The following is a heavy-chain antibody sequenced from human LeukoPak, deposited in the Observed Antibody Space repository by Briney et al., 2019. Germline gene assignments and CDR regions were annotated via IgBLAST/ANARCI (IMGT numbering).Heavy chain of an antibody. D-gene: IGHD3-10*01. CDR3: ARHIETYFYGSGEESMDV. CDR1: GGSISPYY. V-gene: IGHV4-59*08. Sequence: SETLSLTCTVSGGSISPYYWSWIRQHPGKGLEWIGNIYYSGRTNYNPSVRSRVAISVDTSKNHFSLRLRSVTAADTGVYYCARHIETYFYGSGEESMDVWGQGTTVIVSS. J-gene: IGHJ6*02. CDR2: IYYSGRT.